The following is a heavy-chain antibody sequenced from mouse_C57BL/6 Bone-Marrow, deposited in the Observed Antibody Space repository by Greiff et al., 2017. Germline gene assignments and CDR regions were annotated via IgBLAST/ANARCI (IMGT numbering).Heavy chain of an antibody. CDR3: APLTGGRDD. CDR1: GFYIKNTY. Sequence: EVKLMESVAELVRPGASVTLSCTASGFYIKNTYMHWVQQRPEQGLEWLGRIDPANGNTKYAPQFQGKATITADTSSNTAYLQLSSLTSEDTAIYYCAPLTGGRDDWGQGTTLTVSA. V-gene: IGHV14-3*01. CDR2: IDPANGNT. D-gene: IGHD4-1*01. J-gene: IGHJ2*01.